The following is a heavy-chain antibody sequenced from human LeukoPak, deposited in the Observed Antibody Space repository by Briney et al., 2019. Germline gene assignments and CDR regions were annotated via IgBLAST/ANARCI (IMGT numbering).Heavy chain of an antibody. CDR1: GFTFDDYA. D-gene: IGHD5-12*01. V-gene: IGHV3-43D*04. CDR2: VSWDGGST. CDR3: SKNKEYSGFGPFLRGYLYGMDV. Sequence: GGSLRLSCAASGFTFDDYAMHWVRQAPGKGLEWVSLVSWDGGSTYYADSVKGRFTISRDNSRHTLYLQMNSLGAEDTALYYCSKNKEYSGFGPFLRGYLYGMDVWGKGTTVTVSS. J-gene: IGHJ6*04.